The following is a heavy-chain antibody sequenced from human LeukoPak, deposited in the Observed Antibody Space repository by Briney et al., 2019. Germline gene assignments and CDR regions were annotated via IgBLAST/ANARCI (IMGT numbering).Heavy chain of an antibody. CDR2: ITASSGNT. CDR3: ANRYCSGGSCYFDN. CDR1: GFIFSDYA. J-gene: IGHJ4*02. D-gene: IGHD2-15*01. Sequence: GGSLRLSCAASGFIFSDYAMNWVRQAPGKGLEWVSSITASSGNTFYADSVKGRFTISRENFKNTLYLQMNSLRPEDTAIYYCANRYCSGGSCYFDNWGQGTLVTVSS. V-gene: IGHV3-23*01.